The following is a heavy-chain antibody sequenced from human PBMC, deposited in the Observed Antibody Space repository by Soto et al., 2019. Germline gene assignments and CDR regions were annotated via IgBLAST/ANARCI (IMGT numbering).Heavy chain of an antibody. CDR1: GFTFSSYD. CDR2: IGTAGDT. V-gene: IGHV3-13*01. J-gene: IGHJ6*02. D-gene: IGHD5-18*01. CDR3: ARAAGYSYGSYYYYYGMDV. Sequence: EVQLVESGGGLVQPGGSLRLSCAASGFTFSSYDMHWVRQATGKGLEWVSVIGTAGDTYYPGSVKGRFTISRENAKNSFYLQMNSLRAEDTAVYYCARAAGYSYGSYYYYYGMDVWGRGTTVTVSS.